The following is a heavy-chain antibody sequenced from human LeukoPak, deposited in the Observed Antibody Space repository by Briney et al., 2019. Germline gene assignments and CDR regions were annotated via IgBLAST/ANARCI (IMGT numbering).Heavy chain of an antibody. V-gene: IGHV4-59*01. Sequence: PSETLSLTCTVSGGSISPYYWNWIRQPPGERLEWIGYIYYSGSTNYNPSLKSRVTISVDTSKNHFSLKLSSVTAADTAVYYCARGYYSRSYPLHWFDPWGQGTLVTVSS. CDR1: GGSISPYY. CDR3: ARGYYSRSYPLHWFDP. J-gene: IGHJ5*02. D-gene: IGHD1-26*01. CDR2: IYYSGST.